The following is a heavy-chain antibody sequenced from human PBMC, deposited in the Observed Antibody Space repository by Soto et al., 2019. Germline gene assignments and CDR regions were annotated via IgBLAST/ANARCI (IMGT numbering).Heavy chain of an antibody. Sequence: SETLSLTCTVSGGSISSSSYYWGWIRQPPGKGLEWIGSIYYSGSTYYNPSLKSRVTISVDTSKNQFSPKLSSVTAADTAVYYCGRGNYDYVWGSYRYALYYFDYWGQGTLVTVSS. D-gene: IGHD3-16*02. CDR1: GGSISSSSYY. CDR2: IYYSGST. V-gene: IGHV4-39*01. CDR3: GRGNYDYVWGSYRYALYYFDY. J-gene: IGHJ4*02.